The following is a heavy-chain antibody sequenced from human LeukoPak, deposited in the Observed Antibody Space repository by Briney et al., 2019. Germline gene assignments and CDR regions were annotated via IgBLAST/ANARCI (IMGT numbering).Heavy chain of an antibody. J-gene: IGHJ4*02. CDR3: ARDGATMIPHLAY. CDR2: ISSSSSYI. D-gene: IGHD5-12*01. Sequence: GGSLRLSCAASGFTFSSYSMNWVRQAPGKGLEWVSSISSSSSYIYYADSLKGRFTISRDNAKNSLYLQINSLTDEDTAMYYCARDGATMIPHLAYWGQGTLVTVSS. CDR1: GFTFSSYS. V-gene: IGHV3-21*01.